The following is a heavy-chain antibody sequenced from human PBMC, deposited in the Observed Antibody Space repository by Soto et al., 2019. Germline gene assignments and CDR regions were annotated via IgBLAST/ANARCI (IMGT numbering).Heavy chain of an antibody. Sequence: ASVKVSCKASGFPFTIYYMHWVLQAPGKGLEWMGVINPTGGTTTYAQKFQGRVTMTRDTSTSIVYMDLSRLRSEDTAVYYCARDRYDYGDYGTDYYYGMDVWGQGTTVTVSS. CDR2: INPTGGTT. V-gene: IGHV1-46*01. D-gene: IGHD4-17*01. CDR1: GFPFTIYY. CDR3: ARDRYDYGDYGTDYYYGMDV. J-gene: IGHJ6*02.